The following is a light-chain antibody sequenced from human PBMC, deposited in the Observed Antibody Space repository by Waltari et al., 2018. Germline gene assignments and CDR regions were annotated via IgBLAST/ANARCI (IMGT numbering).Light chain of an antibody. J-gene: IGKJ3*01. CDR2: DAS. Sequence: EIVLTQSPATLSLSPGERATLSCRASQSVSSYLAWYQQKPGPAPRLLIYDASNRATGIPARFSGSGSGTDFTLTISSLEPEDFAVYYCQQRSNWPPLFTFGPGTKVDIK. V-gene: IGKV3-11*01. CDR1: QSVSSY. CDR3: QQRSNWPPLFT.